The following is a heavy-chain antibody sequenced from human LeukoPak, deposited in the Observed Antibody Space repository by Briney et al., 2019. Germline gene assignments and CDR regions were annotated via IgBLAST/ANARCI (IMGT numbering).Heavy chain of an antibody. CDR1: GGSISSSNW. CDR3: ARHPRAYYSDYFDY. V-gene: IGHV4-4*02. J-gene: IGHJ4*02. D-gene: IGHD3-22*01. Sequence: SGTLSLTCAVSGGSISSSNWWSWVRQPPGKGLEWIGEIYHSGSTYYNPSLKSRVTISVDTSKNQFSLKLSSVTAADTAVYYCARHPRAYYSDYFDYWGQGTLVTVSS. CDR2: IYHSGST.